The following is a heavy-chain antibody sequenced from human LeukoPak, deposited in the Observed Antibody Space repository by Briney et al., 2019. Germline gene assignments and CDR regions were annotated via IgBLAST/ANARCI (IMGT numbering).Heavy chain of an antibody. J-gene: IGHJ5*02. Sequence: SQTLSLTCAISGDSVSNKNTAWNWIRQSPSRGLEWLGRTYYRSKWHNTYAASVKSRITINPDTSKNQFSLQLNSVTPEDTAVYYCARAIRGDSSGYYYLWGQGTLVTVSS. CDR2: TYYRSKWHN. V-gene: IGHV6-1*01. D-gene: IGHD3-22*01. CDR1: GDSVSNKNTA. CDR3: ARAIRGDSSGYYYL.